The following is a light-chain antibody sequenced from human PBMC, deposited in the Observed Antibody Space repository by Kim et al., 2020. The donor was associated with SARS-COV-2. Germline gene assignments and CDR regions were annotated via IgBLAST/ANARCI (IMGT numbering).Light chain of an antibody. Sequence: DIQMTQSPSTLSANVGDRVIITCRASQSLDDWLAWYQHKPGKAPKLLIYMTSSLESRVPSRFSGSGSGTEFTLTISSLQPDDFATYYCQQYRYYSYTFGPGTKVDIK. CDR2: MTS. CDR1: QSLDDW. CDR3: QQYRYYSYT. V-gene: IGKV1-5*03. J-gene: IGKJ3*01.